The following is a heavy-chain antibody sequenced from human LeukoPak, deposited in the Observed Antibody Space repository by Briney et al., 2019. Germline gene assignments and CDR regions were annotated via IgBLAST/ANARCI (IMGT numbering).Heavy chain of an antibody. CDR1: GFTFSSYW. CDR3: ARDLAGPPQEAFDI. Sequence: GGFLRLSCAASGFTFSSYWMNWVRQAPGKGLEWVANIKKDGSERYYVDSVKGRFTISRDNTKKSLYLQMNTLRAEDTAVYYCARDLAGPPQEAFDIWGQGTMVTVSS. CDR2: IKKDGSER. V-gene: IGHV3-7*01. J-gene: IGHJ3*02.